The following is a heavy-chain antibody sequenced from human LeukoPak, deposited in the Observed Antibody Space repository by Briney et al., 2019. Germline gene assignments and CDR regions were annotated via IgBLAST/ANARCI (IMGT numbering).Heavy chain of an antibody. CDR2: IIPIFGTA. J-gene: IGHJ4*02. D-gene: IGHD3-22*01. CDR3: ARNSYYDSSGYPYYFDY. V-gene: IGHV1-69*06. Sequence: SVKVSCKASGGTFSSYAISWVRQAPGQGLEWMGGIIPIFGTANYAQKFQGRVTITADKSTSTAYMELSSLRSEDTAVYYCARNSYYDSSGYPYYFDYWGRGTLVTVSS. CDR1: GGTFSSYA.